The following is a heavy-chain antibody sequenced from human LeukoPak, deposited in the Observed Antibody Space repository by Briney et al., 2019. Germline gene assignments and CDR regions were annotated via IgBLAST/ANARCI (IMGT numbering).Heavy chain of an antibody. CDR3: ATDFYDST. Sequence: GGSLRLSCATSGFTFSNAWMNWVRQAPGKGLEWVGRIRGNSDGGTIDYAAPVKGRFTLSRDDSKTTLYLQMNSLQTEDTAVYYCATDFYDSTWGQGTLVTVSS. J-gene: IGHJ5*02. V-gene: IGHV3-15*07. CDR1: GFTFSNAW. D-gene: IGHD3-22*01. CDR2: IRGNSDGGTI.